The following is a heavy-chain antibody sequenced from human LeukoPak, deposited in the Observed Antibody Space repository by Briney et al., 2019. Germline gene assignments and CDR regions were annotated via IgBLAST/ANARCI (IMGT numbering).Heavy chain of an antibody. J-gene: IGHJ4*02. CDR2: IYYSGST. CDR1: GGSISSYY. V-gene: IGHV4-59*01. CDR3: ARGITIVAATAFDY. D-gene: IGHD2-15*01. Sequence: SETLSLTCTVSGGSISSYYWSWIRQPPGKGLEWIGYIYYSGSTNYNPSLKSRVTISVETSKNQFSLKLSSVTAADTAVYYCARGITIVAATAFDYWGQGTLVTVSP.